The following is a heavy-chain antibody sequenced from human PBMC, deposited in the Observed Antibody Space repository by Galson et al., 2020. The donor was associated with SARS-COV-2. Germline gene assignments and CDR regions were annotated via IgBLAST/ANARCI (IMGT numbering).Heavy chain of an antibody. CDR1: GGSISPYY. D-gene: IGHD6-19*01. Sequence: SETLSLTCTVSGGSISPYYWSWIRQPPGKGLEWIGFVYYTGSTNYNPSLKSRITISLDTSKNQFSLKLTSVTAADTAVYYCARPRHGSGWYFDYWGQGILLTVSS. J-gene: IGHJ4*02. CDR3: ARPRHGSGWYFDY. V-gene: IGHV4-59*08. CDR2: VYYTGST.